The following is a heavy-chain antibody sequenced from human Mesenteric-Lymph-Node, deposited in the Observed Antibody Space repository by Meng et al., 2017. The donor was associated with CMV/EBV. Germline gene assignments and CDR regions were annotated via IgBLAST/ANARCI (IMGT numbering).Heavy chain of an antibody. Sequence: ASVKVSCKASGYTFTGYYLHWVRQAPGQGLEWMGIINPSGGSTSYAQKFQGRVTMTRDTSTSTVYMELSSLRSEDTAVYYCARDPRYCSSTSCHDDYYGMDVWGQGTTVTVSS. D-gene: IGHD2-2*01. V-gene: IGHV1-46*01. CDR3: ARDPRYCSSTSCHDDYYGMDV. CDR1: GYTFTGYY. J-gene: IGHJ6*02. CDR2: INPSGGST.